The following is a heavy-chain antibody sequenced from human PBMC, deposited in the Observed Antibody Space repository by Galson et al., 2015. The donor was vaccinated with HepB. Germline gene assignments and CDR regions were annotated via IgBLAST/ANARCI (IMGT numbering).Heavy chain of an antibody. V-gene: IGHV3-33*01. CDR3: ARDGERRGIGFDY. J-gene: IGHJ4*02. Sequence: SLRLSCAASGFTFSSYGMHWVRQAPGKGLEWVAVIWYDGSNKYYADSVKGRFTISRDNSKNTRYLQMNSLRAEDTAVYYCARDGERRGIGFDYWGQGTLVTVSS. CDR1: GFTFSSYG. D-gene: IGHD1-26*01. CDR2: IWYDGSNK.